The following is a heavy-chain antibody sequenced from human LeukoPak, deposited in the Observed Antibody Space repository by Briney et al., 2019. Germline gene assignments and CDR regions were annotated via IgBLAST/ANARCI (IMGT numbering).Heavy chain of an antibody. V-gene: IGHV1-18*04. D-gene: IGHD3-16*01. CDR1: GYTFTGYY. CDR3: ARGLDEATWEPRLGY. Sequence: ASVKVSCKASGYTFTGYYMHWVRQAPGQGLEWVGWINPSNGDTNYAAKFQGRVTMTTDTSTTTLYLELRSLSSDDTAIYYCARGLDEATWEPRLGYWGQGTLVTVSS. CDR2: INPSNGDT. J-gene: IGHJ4*02.